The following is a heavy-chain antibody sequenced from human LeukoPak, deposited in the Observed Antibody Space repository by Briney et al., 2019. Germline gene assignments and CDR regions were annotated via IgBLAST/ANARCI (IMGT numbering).Heavy chain of an antibody. CDR3: ARDRATIFGVPLPGYFDY. Sequence: SVKVSCKASGGTFSSYAISWVRQAPGQGLEWMGGIIPIFGTANYAQKFQGRVTITADESTSTAYMELSSLRSEDTAVYYCARDRATIFGVPLPGYFDYWGQGTLVTVSS. CDR2: IIPIFGTA. V-gene: IGHV1-69*13. D-gene: IGHD3-3*01. J-gene: IGHJ4*02. CDR1: GGTFSSYA.